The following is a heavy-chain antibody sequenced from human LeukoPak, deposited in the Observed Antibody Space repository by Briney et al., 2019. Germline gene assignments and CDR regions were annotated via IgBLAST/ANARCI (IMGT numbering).Heavy chain of an antibody. CDR2: INHSGST. J-gene: IGHJ6*02. Sequence: PSETLSLTCAVYGGCFSGYYWRWIRQLPGKGLEWIGEINHSGSTNYNPSLKSRVTISVDTSKNQFSLKLSSVTAADTAVYYCAETTSSYYYGMDVWGQGTTVTVSS. CDR1: GGCFSGYY. D-gene: IGHD1-7*01. CDR3: AETTSSYYYGMDV. V-gene: IGHV4-34*01.